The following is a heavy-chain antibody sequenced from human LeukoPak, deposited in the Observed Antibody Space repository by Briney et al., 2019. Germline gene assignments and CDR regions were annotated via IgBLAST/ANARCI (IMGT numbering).Heavy chain of an antibody. V-gene: IGHV3-7*01. J-gene: IGHJ4*02. CDR3: ARDTGGGYSCYDC. CDR1: GFTFSSYW. CDR2: IKQDGSEK. Sequence: QPGGSLRLSCAASGFTFSSYWMTWIRQAPGKGLEWVANIKQDGSEKYYVDSVKGRFTISRDNAKNSLYLQMSSLRAEDTAVYYCARDTGGGYSCYDCWGQGTLVTVSS. D-gene: IGHD5-18*01.